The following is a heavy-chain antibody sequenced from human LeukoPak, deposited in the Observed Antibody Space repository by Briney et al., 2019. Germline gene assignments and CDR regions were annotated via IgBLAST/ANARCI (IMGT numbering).Heavy chain of an antibody. D-gene: IGHD2-2*01. J-gene: IGHJ4*02. CDR1: GFTFSSYA. V-gene: IGHV3-30*04. Sequence: GGPLGLSCAASGFTFSSYAMHWVRQAPGKGLEWVAVISYDGSNKYYADSVKGRFTISRDNSKNTLYLQMNSLRAEDTAVYYCAKNGPSVVVPAASDYWGQGTLVTVSS. CDR3: AKNGPSVVVPAASDY. CDR2: ISYDGSNK.